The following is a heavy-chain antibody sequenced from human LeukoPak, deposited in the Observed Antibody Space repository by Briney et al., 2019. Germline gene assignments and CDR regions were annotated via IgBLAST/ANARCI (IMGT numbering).Heavy chain of an antibody. CDR2: LYYSGST. D-gene: IGHD5-18*01. J-gene: IGHJ4*02. Sequence: SETLSLTCTVSGVPISSSSYYWGWIRQPPGKGLEWIGSLYYSGSTHYNPSLKSRITISVDTSKNQFSLRLSSVTAADMAVYYCARHVGHTALDYWGQGTQVTVSS. CDR1: GVPISSSSYY. V-gene: IGHV4-39*01. CDR3: ARHVGHTALDY.